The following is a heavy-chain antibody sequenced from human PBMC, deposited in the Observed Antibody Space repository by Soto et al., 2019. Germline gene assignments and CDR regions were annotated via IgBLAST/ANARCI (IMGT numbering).Heavy chain of an antibody. D-gene: IGHD6-19*01. CDR3: AAVPAPIMTPAVHWFDP. CDR1: GFTFTSSA. J-gene: IGHJ5*02. CDR2: IVVGSGNT. V-gene: IGHV1-58*01. Sequence: ASVKVSCKASGFTFTSSAVQWVRQARGQRLEWIGWIVVGSGNTNYAQKFQERVTITRDMSTSTAYMELSSLRSEDTAVYYCAAVPAPIMTPAVHWFDPWGQGTLVTVSS.